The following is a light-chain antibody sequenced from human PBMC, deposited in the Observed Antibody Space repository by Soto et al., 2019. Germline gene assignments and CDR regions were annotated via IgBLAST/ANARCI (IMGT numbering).Light chain of an antibody. CDR1: QNIATQF. Sequence: VLTQSPGTLSLSPGERATHSCRASQNIATQFFTWYQQRPGQAPRVLIYGTSTRATGIPDRFSGSGSGTDFTLTISRLEPEDFAVYYCQQYSSSSGYTFGQGTKLEIK. CDR3: QQYSSSSGYT. CDR2: GTS. J-gene: IGKJ2*01. V-gene: IGKV3-20*01.